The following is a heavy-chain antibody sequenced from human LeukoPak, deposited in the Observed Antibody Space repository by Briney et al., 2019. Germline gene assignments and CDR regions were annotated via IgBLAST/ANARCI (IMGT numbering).Heavy chain of an antibody. V-gene: IGHV3-48*03. CDR2: ITSSGGSI. Sequence: GGSLRLSCAASGFTFSSYEMNWVRQAPGKGLEWVSYITSSGGSIFNADSVKGRFTISRDNGKKSVSLQMNSLRDEDTAVYYCARVKGDGDSYYFDYWGQGTLVAVSS. CDR1: GFTFSSYE. J-gene: IGHJ4*02. CDR3: ARVKGDGDSYYFDY. D-gene: IGHD4-17*01.